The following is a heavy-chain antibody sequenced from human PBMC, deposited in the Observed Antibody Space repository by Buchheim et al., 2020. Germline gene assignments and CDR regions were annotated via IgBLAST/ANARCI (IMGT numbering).Heavy chain of an antibody. J-gene: IGHJ4*02. CDR1: GFTVSSNY. CDR3: SRGTSSGWPTPFDY. Sequence: DVQLAQSGGGLVQPGGSLRLSCAASGFTVSSNYMSWVRQAPGKGLEWVSVIYSDGRIYYADSVRGRFTISRDNSKNTLYLQMNSLRGEDTAVYYCSRGTSSGWPTPFDYWGQGIL. V-gene: IGHV3-66*02. CDR2: IYSDGRI. D-gene: IGHD6-19*01.